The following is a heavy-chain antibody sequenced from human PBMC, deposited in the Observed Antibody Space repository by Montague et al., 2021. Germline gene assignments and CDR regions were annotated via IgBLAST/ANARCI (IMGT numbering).Heavy chain of an antibody. CDR2: IGEGDCRQ. J-gene: IGHJ4*02. D-gene: IGHD3/OR15-3a*01. CDR3: IQEGGT. V-gene: IGHV3-7*03. Sequence: SLRLSCAASGFTFTDHSMSWVRQAPGKGLEWVATIGEGDCRQYYVDSVRGRFYISRDNAKNSLYLQMNSLTVEDTAVYYCIQEGGTWGQGTLVTVSS. CDR1: GFTFTDHS.